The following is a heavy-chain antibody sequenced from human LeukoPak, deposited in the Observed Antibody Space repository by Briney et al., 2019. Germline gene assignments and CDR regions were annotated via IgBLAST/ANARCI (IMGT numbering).Heavy chain of an antibody. V-gene: IGHV3-21*01. Sequence: GGSLRLSCAASGFTFSTYSMNWVRQAPGKGLEWVSSITGSSSFIYYADSVKGRFTISRDNAKNSLHLQMNSLRAEDTAVYYCASDEWGGYWGQGTLVTVSS. CDR3: ASDEWGGY. J-gene: IGHJ4*02. CDR1: GFTFSTYS. D-gene: IGHD1-26*01. CDR2: ITGSSSFI.